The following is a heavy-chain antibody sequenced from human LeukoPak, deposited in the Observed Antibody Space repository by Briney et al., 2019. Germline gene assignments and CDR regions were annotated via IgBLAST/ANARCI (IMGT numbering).Heavy chain of an antibody. V-gene: IGHV5-51*01. CDR2: IYPGDSDT. Sequence: GESLKISCKGSGYSFTSYWIGWVRQLPGKGLEWMGIIYPGDSDTRYSPSFQGQVTISADKSISTAYLQWSSLKASDTAMYYCARLDSPGIAVAGTVGSWYFDLWGRGTLVTVSS. CDR3: ARLDSPGIAVAGTVGSWYFDL. CDR1: GYSFTSYW. D-gene: IGHD6-19*01. J-gene: IGHJ2*01.